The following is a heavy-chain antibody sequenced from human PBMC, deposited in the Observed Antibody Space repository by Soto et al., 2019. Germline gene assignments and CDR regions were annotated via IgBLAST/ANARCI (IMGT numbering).Heavy chain of an antibody. Sequence: GGSLRLSCAASGFTYSRYAMSWARPGPGKGLEWVSCICGSGISTHYADSVKGRFTVSRDNSKNTLYLQMNSLRAEDTAVYNCAKEPVGPDWYFDLWGRGTLVTVSS. CDR2: ICGSGIST. J-gene: IGHJ2*01. CDR1: GFTYSRYA. V-gene: IGHV3-23*01. CDR3: AKEPVGPDWYFDL.